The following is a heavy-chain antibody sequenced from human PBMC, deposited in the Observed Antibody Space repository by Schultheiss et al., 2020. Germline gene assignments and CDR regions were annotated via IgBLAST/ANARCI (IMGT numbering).Heavy chain of an antibody. D-gene: IGHD2-15*01. CDR3: ARSIGYCSGGSSTGFDP. V-gene: IGHV2-70*04. CDR1: GFSLSTSGMR. Sequence: SGPTLVKPTQTLTLTCTFSGFSLSTSGMRASWIRQPPGKALEWLARIDWDDDKFYSTSLKTRLTISKDTSKNQVVLTMTNMDPVDTATYYCARSIGYCSGGSSTGFDPLGQGTLVTVSS. CDR2: IDWDDDK. J-gene: IGHJ5*02.